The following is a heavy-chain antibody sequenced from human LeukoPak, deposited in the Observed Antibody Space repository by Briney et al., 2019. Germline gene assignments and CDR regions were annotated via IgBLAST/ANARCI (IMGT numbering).Heavy chain of an antibody. CDR1: GSFSSYV. D-gene: IGHD2-2*01. CDR2: LSASGGST. CDR3: AKDLILVLPAAYDY. V-gene: IGHV3-23*01. Sequence: TGGSLRLSCAVSGSFSSYVMTWVRQAPGRGLEWVSTLSASGGSTYYADSVKGRFTISRDNSKNTLYLQMSSLRAEDTAVYFCAKDLILVLPAAYDYWGQGTLVTVSS. J-gene: IGHJ4*02.